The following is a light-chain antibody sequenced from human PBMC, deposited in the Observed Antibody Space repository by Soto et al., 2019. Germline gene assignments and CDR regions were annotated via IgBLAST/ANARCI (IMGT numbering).Light chain of an antibody. V-gene: IGKV3-20*01. J-gene: IGKJ4*01. CDR3: QQYGSPR. Sequence: EIVLTQSPAPLSLSPGERATLSCRASQSVSSSYLAWYQQKPGQAPRLLIYGASSRATGIPDRFSGSGSGTDFTLTISRLEPEDFAVYYCQQYGSPRFGGGTKVDIK. CDR1: QSVSSSY. CDR2: GAS.